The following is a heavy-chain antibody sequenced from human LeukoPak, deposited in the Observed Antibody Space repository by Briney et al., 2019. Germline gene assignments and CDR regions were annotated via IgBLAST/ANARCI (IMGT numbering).Heavy chain of an antibody. Sequence: SVKVSCKASGYTFTSYGISWVRQAPGQGLEWMGGIIPMFGTAKYAQKFQGRATITADKSTSTAYMELSSLRSEDTAVYYCARGADWQLLEYYYYYMDVWGKGTTVTVSS. CDR1: GYTFTSYG. V-gene: IGHV1-69*06. CDR3: ARGADWQLLEYYYYYMDV. D-gene: IGHD6-6*01. CDR2: IIPMFGTA. J-gene: IGHJ6*03.